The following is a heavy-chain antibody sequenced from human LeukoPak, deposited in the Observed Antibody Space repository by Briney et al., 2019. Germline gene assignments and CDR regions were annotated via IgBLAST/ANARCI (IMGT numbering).Heavy chain of an antibody. Sequence: ASVKVPCTVSGYALTEVSMHWVRQAPGKGLEWMGGFDPEDGETIYAQKFQGRVTMTEDTSTDTAYMELSSLRSEDTAVYYCAIAVAVYFDYWGQGTLVTVSS. D-gene: IGHD6-19*01. CDR3: AIAVAVYFDY. J-gene: IGHJ4*02. CDR1: GYALTEVS. CDR2: FDPEDGET. V-gene: IGHV1-24*01.